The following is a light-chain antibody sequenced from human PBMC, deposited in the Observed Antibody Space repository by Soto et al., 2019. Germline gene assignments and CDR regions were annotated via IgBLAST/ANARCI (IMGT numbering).Light chain of an antibody. Sequence: DVQMTQSPSTLSASVGDRVTITCRTSQSISSWLAWYQQKPGKAPKLLLYEASSLESGVPSRFSGSRSGTEFTLTISSMQHDDFANYYCQQYISYSWTFGKGTKVDIK. V-gene: IGKV1-5*01. J-gene: IGKJ1*01. CDR1: QSISSW. CDR3: QQYISYSWT. CDR2: EAS.